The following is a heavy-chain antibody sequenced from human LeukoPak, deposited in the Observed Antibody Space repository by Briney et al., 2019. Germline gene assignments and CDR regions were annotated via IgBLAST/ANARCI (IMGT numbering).Heavy chain of an antibody. J-gene: IGHJ5*02. CDR2: IWYDGSNK. CDR3: ARAGFDP. Sequence: GGSLRLSCAASGFTYSSYGMHWVRQAPGKGLEWVAVIWYDGSNKYYADSVKGRFTISRDSSKNTLYLQMNSLRAEDTAVYYCARAGFDPWGQGTLVTVSS. CDR1: GFTYSSYG. V-gene: IGHV3-33*01.